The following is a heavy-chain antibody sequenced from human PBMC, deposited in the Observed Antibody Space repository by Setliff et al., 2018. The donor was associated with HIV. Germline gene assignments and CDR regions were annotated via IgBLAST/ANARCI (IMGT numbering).Heavy chain of an antibody. CDR3: ARLGYNYDSSGHGL. Sequence: SETLSLTCAVYGGSFSGHYWNWFRQPPGKGLEWIGEINHSGSTNYKSSLKSRVTISADTSKRQFSLKLSSVTAADTAVYYCARLGYNYDSSGHGLWGQGMLVTVSS. J-gene: IGHJ4*02. CDR1: GGSFSGHY. V-gene: IGHV4-34*01. D-gene: IGHD3-22*01. CDR2: INHSGST.